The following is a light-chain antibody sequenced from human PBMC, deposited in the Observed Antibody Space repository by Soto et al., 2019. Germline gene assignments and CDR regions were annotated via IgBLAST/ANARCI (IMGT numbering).Light chain of an antibody. V-gene: IGLV2-14*01. CDR1: SSDVGGYDF. CDR3: SSYTITSSPV. Sequence: QSVLTQPASVSGSPGQSITISCTGTSSDVGGYDFVSWYRQYPGQAPKILIYEVTHRPSGVPDRFSGSKSGNTAPLTISGLQADDEADYYCSSYTITSSPVFGPGTKLTVL. J-gene: IGLJ1*01. CDR2: EVT.